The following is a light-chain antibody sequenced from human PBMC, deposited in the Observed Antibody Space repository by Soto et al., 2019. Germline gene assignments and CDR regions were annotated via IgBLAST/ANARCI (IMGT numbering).Light chain of an antibody. CDR3: SSYVSGNTVL. CDR1: SSDVGGYNY. Sequence: QSALTQPASVSGSPGQSITISCTGTSSDVGGYNYVAWYQQHPGKVPKLLIYEVSNRPSGVSNRFSGSKSGNTASLTIPGLQTEDEADYYCSSYVSGNTVLFGGGTKLTVL. J-gene: IGLJ2*01. V-gene: IGLV2-14*01. CDR2: EVS.